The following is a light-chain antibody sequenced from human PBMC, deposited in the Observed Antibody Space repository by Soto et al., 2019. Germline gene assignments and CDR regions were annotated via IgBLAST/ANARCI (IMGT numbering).Light chain of an antibody. Sequence: EIVLTQSPGTLSLSPGERATLSCRASQSVSSSFLAWYQHKPCQSPRLLIYGASSRATGIPDRFSGSGSGTDFTLSISRLESEDFAVYYCQQYGSSPATVGQGTKLDIK. CDR3: QQYGSSPAT. CDR2: GAS. V-gene: IGKV3-20*01. CDR1: QSVSSSF. J-gene: IGKJ2*01.